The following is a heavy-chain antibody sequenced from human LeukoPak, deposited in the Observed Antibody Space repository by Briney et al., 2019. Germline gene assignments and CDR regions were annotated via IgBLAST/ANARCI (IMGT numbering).Heavy chain of an antibody. CDR1: GFNFNDAW. CDR3: AINRGKFQH. J-gene: IGHJ1*01. Sequence: GGSLRLSCEGSGFNFNDAWMSWIRQAPGKGLEWVGRVRTTAEGETTDYGAPVRGRFIISRDDSKSMVYLQMNSLRAEDTAVYYCAINRGKFQHWGQGTLVTVSS. V-gene: IGHV3-15*01. CDR2: VRTTAEGETT. D-gene: IGHD3-16*02.